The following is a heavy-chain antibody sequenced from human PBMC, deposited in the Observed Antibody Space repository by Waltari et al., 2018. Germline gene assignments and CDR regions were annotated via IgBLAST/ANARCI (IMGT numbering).Heavy chain of an antibody. CDR1: GFSFSSYT. D-gene: IGHD3-22*01. CDR3: ARDWGSGYVYELDY. J-gene: IGHJ4*02. CDR2: ITTSGTNI. Sequence: EGRLVESGGGLVKAGGSLRLSCEASGFSFSSYTMNWVRQAPGKGLEWVSSITTSGTNIYYADSVKGRFTISRDNTKNSLYLQMNSLRAEDTAVYYCARDWGSGYVYELDYWGQGTLVTVSS. V-gene: IGHV3-21*01.